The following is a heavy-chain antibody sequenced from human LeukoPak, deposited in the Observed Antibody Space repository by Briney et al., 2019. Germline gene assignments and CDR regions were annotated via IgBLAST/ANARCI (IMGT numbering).Heavy chain of an antibody. CDR3: ARALPGRNYYFDY. CDR2: ISSSSSYI. CDR1: GFTFSSYS. J-gene: IGHJ4*02. V-gene: IGHV3-21*04. D-gene: IGHD2-2*01. Sequence: GGSLRLSCAASGFTFSSYSMNWVRQAPGKGLEWVSSISSSSSYIYYADSVKGRFTISRDNSKNTLYLQMNSLRAEDTAVYYCARALPGRNYYFDYWGQGTLVTVSS.